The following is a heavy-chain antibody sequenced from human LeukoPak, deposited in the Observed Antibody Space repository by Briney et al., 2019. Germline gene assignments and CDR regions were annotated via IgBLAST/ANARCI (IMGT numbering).Heavy chain of an antibody. J-gene: IGHJ4*02. CDR1: GFIFSSYG. V-gene: IGHV3-30*02. D-gene: IGHD5-18*01. CDR3: AKGSGYSYGYEHDY. CDR2: IRYDENNK. Sequence: GGSLRLSCEASGFIFSSYGIHWVRQAPGKGLEWVAFIRYDENNKYYRDSVKGRFIISRDISKNTLYLQMNSLRAEDTAVYYCAKGSGYSYGYEHDYWGQGTLVTVSS.